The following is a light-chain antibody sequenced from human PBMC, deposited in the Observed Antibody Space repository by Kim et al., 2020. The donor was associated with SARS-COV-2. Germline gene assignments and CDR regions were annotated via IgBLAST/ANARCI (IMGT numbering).Light chain of an antibody. CDR1: QSVSTN. Sequence: EIVMTQYPATLSVSPGERATLSCRASQSVSTNLAWYQHKPGQAPSLLIYGASTRATGIPARFSGSGSGTEFTLTISSLQSEDFAVYYCQQYDNWPPLYTVGQGTKLEI. V-gene: IGKV3-15*01. CDR3: QQYDNWPPLYT. CDR2: GAS. J-gene: IGKJ2*01.